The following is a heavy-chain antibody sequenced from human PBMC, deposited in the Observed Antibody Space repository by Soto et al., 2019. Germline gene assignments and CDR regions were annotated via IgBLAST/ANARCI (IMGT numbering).Heavy chain of an antibody. CDR1: GGTFSSYA. CDR3: ARDNIAVAGNNWFDP. CDR2: IIPIFGTA. Sequence: ASVKVSCKASGGTFSSYAISWVRQAPGQGLEWMGGIIPIFGTANYAQKFQGRVTITADESTSTAYMELSSLRSKDTAVYYCARDNIAVAGNNWFDPWGQGTLVTVSS. J-gene: IGHJ5*02. V-gene: IGHV1-69*13. D-gene: IGHD6-19*01.